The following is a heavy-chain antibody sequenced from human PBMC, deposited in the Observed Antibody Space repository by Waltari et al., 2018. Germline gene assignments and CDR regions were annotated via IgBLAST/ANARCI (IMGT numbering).Heavy chain of an antibody. Sequence: QLVESGGGVVQPGGSLGLSCAASGFTFSSFGMHWVRQAPGKGLEWVTFIRYDESNKYYADSVKGRFIISRDNSKNTVYLQMNSLRPEDTAVYYCAKGSGSYEGFDPWGQGTLVTVSS. V-gene: IGHV3-30*02. CDR1: GFTFSSFG. CDR3: AKGSGSYEGFDP. D-gene: IGHD1-26*01. CDR2: IRYDESNK. J-gene: IGHJ5*02.